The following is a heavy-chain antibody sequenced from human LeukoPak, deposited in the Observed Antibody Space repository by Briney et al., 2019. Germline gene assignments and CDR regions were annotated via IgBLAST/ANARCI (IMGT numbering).Heavy chain of an antibody. V-gene: IGHV3-74*01. Sequence: PGGSLRLSCAASGFTFSSYWMHWVRQAPGKGLVWVSRIYSDGGSTNYADSVKGRFTISRDNAKNTLYLQMNSLRAEDTAVYYCARDRSSLGLWFGELRNWGQGTLVTVSS. D-gene: IGHD3-10*01. CDR2: IYSDGGST. J-gene: IGHJ4*02. CDR1: GFTFSSYW. CDR3: ARDRSSLGLWFGELRN.